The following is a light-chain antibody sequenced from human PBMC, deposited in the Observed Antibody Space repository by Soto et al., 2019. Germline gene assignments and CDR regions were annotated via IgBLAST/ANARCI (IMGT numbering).Light chain of an antibody. CDR2: DVN. CDR3: SSYTGISTFV. CDR1: SSDVGGYDY. J-gene: IGLJ1*01. V-gene: IGLV2-14*01. Sequence: QSALTQPASVSGSPGQSITISCTGTSSDVGGYDYVSWYQQLPGKAPKLLIYDVNNRPSGVSHRFSGSKSGNTASLTISGLQAEDEADYYCSSYTGISTFVFGTGTKVTVL.